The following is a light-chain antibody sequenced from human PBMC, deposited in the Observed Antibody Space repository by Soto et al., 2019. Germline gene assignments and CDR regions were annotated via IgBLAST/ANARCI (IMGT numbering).Light chain of an antibody. CDR1: QSLVFSYGNTY. V-gene: IGKV2-30*01. CDR3: MQGTCWLWT. CDR2: KVS. Sequence: DVVLTQSPLFLPVALGQPASISCRSSQSLVFSYGNTYLNWFQQRPGQSPRRLIYKVSNRDSGVPDRFSGSGSGTDFTLKISRVEAEDVVVYYCMQGTCWLWTFGQGTKVEIK. J-gene: IGKJ1*01.